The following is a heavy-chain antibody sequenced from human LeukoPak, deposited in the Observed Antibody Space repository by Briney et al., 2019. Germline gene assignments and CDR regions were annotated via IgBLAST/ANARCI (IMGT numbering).Heavy chain of an antibody. V-gene: IGHV3-23*01. CDR2: ISGSGCDT. J-gene: IGHJ4*02. D-gene: IGHD6-19*01. CDR1: GLTFTNYG. CDR3: AGSSGWWAHDY. Sequence: PGGSLKLCCAASGLTFTNYGMTWDRQAPGKGLEWVSSISGSGCDTYYADSVKGRFTISRDNSKNTLYVQMVSLRAEDTAIYYCAGSSGWWAHDYWGQGTLVTVSS.